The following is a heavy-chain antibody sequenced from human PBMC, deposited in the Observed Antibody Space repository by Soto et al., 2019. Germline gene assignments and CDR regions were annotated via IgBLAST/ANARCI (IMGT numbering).Heavy chain of an antibody. CDR2: VFYTGFT. CDR1: GCSISGSYYY. Sequence: KPXETLCLTCSVSGCSISGSYYYWGWLRQSPGRGPEWIGSVFYTGFTSYNPSLESRVSVSVDTSKNQFSLKVSAVTAEDTAVYYCASSQKGYNWNYFDHWGQGALVTVSS. V-gene: IGHV4-39*01. D-gene: IGHD1-20*01. CDR3: ASSQKGYNWNYFDH. J-gene: IGHJ4*02.